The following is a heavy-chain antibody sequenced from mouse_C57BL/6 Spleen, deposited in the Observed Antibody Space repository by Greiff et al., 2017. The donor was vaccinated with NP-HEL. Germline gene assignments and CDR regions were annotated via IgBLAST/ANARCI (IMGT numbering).Heavy chain of an antibody. Sequence: VQLQQSGAELARPGASVKMSCKASGYTFTSYTMHWVKQRPGQGLEWIGYINPSSGYTKYNQKFKDKATLTADKSSSTAYMQLSSLTSEDAAVYYCARHGYYPYYYAMDDWGQGTSVTVAS. V-gene: IGHV1-4*01. J-gene: IGHJ4*01. CDR2: INPSSGYT. CDR1: GYTFTSYT. CDR3: ARHGYYPYYYAMDD. D-gene: IGHD2-3*01.